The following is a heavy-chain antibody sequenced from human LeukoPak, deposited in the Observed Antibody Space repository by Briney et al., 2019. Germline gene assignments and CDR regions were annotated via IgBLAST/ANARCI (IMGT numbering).Heavy chain of an antibody. J-gene: IGHJ5*02. V-gene: IGHV1-46*01. CDR1: GYTFTSYY. CDR2: INPSGGST. Sequence: ASVKVSCKASGYTFTSYYMHWVRQAPGQGLEWMGIINPSGGSTSYAQKFQGRVTMSRDMSTSTVYMELSSLRSEDTAVYYCARAGYSSFLDPWGQGTLVTASS. CDR3: ARAGYSSFLDP. D-gene: IGHD6-13*01.